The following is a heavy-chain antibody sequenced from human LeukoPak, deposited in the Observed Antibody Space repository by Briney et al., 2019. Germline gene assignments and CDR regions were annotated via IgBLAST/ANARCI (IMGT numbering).Heavy chain of an antibody. CDR1: RFTFRIYC. CDR2: FNSEGSPT. V-gene: IGHV3-74*01. J-gene: IGHJ4*02. Sequence: PGGSVRLSCAAWRFTFRIYCMHWVRHTPGQALVWFSRFNSEGSPTNYAASVKGRFTVSRDNAQNTLYLQMSSLRAEDTAVYYCARARNYYVEYWGQGALVTASS. CDR3: ARARNYYVEY.